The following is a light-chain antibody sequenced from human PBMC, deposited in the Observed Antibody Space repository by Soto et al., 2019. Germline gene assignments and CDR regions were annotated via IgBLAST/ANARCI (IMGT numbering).Light chain of an antibody. J-gene: IGKJ5*01. Sequence: ASQVISTSLAWYQVKPGKAPKLLIYAASTLESGVPSRFSATVSGTEFSLTITSLQPEDFAPYYCQPPSDSPITSGQGTRLE. CDR3: QPPSDSPIT. CDR1: QVISTS. V-gene: IGKV1-9*01. CDR2: AAS.